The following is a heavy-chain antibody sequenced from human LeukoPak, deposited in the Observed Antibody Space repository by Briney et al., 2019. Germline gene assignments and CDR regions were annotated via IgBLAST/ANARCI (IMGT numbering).Heavy chain of an antibody. V-gene: IGHV4-59*08. Sequence: PSETLSLTCTVSGGSISSYYWSWIRQPPGEGLEWIGYIYYSGSTNYNPSLKSRVTISLDTSKNQFSLKLSSVTAADTAVYYCARFGRDGYYYYGMDVWGQGTTVTVSS. CDR3: ARFGRDGYYYYGMDV. J-gene: IGHJ6*02. CDR1: GGSISSYY. CDR2: IYYSGST. D-gene: IGHD5-24*01.